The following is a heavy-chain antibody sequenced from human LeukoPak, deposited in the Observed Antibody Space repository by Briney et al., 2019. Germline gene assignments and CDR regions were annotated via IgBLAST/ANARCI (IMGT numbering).Heavy chain of an antibody. Sequence: PSETLSLTCTVSGGSISSYYWSWIRQPPGKGLEWIGYIYYSGSAYYNPSLKSRVTMSVDTSKKQFSLELSSVTAADTAVYYCARVAEASYFDSWGQGTLVTVSS. CDR2: IYYSGSA. J-gene: IGHJ4*02. V-gene: IGHV4-59*12. CDR3: ARVAEASYFDS. CDR1: GGSISSYY.